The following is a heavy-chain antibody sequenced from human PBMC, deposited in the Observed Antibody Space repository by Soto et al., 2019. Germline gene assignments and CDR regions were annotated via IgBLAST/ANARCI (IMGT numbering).Heavy chain of an antibody. V-gene: IGHV4-31*03. CDR2: IYYSGST. J-gene: IGHJ4*02. Sequence: KASETLSLTCTVSGGSISSGGYYWSCIRQHPGKGLEWIGYIYYSGSTYYNPSLKSRVTISVDTSKNQFSLKLSSVTAADTAVYYCARDGYSSSPLDYWGQGTLVTVSS. D-gene: IGHD6-13*01. CDR1: GGSISSGGYY. CDR3: ARDGYSSSPLDY.